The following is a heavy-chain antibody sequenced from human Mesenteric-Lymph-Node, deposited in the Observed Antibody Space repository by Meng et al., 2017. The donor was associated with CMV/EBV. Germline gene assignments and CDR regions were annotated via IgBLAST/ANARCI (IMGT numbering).Heavy chain of an antibody. CDR1: DGSISTYY. D-gene: IGHD6-19*01. V-gene: IGHV4-59*12. Sequence: SETLSLTCTVSDGSISTYYWSWIRQSPGKGLEWIGLIYYTGSTVYNPSLQSRVTISVDTSRNQFSLKLSSVTAADTAVYYCARVAVAVTYYFDYWGQGTLVTVSS. CDR2: IYYTGST. J-gene: IGHJ4*02. CDR3: ARVAVAVTYYFDY.